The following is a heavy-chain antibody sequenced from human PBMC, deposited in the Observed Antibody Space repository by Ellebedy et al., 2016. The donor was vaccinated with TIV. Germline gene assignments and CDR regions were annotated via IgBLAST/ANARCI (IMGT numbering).Heavy chain of an antibody. CDR1: GFTFSSYA. D-gene: IGHD2-21*01. Sequence: GGSLRLXXAASGFTFSSYAMHWVRQAPGKGLEWVAVISYDGSNKYYADSVKGRFTISRDNSKNTLYLQMNSLRAEDTAVYYCARCGDYWYFDLWGRGTLVTVSS. CDR2: ISYDGSNK. CDR3: ARCGDYWYFDL. V-gene: IGHV3-30-3*01. J-gene: IGHJ2*01.